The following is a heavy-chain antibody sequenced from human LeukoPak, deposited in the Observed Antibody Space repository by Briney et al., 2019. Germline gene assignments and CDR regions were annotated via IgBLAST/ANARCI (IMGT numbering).Heavy chain of an antibody. CDR2: IKSNADGGAT. J-gene: IGHJ4*02. Sequence: GGSLRLSCAASGFTFSDAWLSWVRQAPGKGPEWVGRIKSNADGGATDYAAPVKGRFTVSRDDSKDTLYLHMNSLKTEDTAVYYCSLRYCSGTSCPGYWGQGTLVTVSS. V-gene: IGHV3-15*01. CDR1: GFTFSDAW. CDR3: SLRYCSGTSCPGY. D-gene: IGHD2-8*02.